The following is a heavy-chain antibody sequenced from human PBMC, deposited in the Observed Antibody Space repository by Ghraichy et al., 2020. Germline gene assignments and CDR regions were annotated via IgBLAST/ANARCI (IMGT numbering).Heavy chain of an antibody. CDR3: ARAGYYDFWSGYIAVAFDI. V-gene: IGHV1-2*04. CDR2: INPNSGGT. D-gene: IGHD3-3*01. J-gene: IGHJ3*02. CDR1: GYTFTGYY. Sequence: ASVKVSCKASGYTFTGYYMHWVRQAPGQGLEWMGWINPNSGGTNYAQKFQGWVTMTGDTSISTVYMELSRLRSDDTAVYYCARAGYYDFWSGYIAVAFDIWGQGTMVTVSS.